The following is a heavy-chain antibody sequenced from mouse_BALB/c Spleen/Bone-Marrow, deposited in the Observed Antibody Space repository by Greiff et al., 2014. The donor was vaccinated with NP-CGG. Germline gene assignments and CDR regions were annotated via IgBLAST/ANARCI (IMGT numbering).Heavy chain of an antibody. CDR1: GFTFTDYY. Sequence: EVHLVESGGGLVQPGGSLRLSCATSGFTFTDYYMSWVRQPPGKALEWLGFIRNKANGYTTEYSASVKGRFTISRDNSQSILYRQMNALRAEDSATYYCTKDRRLLRFDDWGQGTTLTVSS. CDR2: IRNKANGYTT. V-gene: IGHV7-3*02. D-gene: IGHD2-3*01. CDR3: TKDRRLLRFDD. J-gene: IGHJ2*01.